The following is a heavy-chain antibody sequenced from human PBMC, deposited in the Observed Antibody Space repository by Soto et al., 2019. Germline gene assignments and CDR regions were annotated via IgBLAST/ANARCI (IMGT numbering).Heavy chain of an antibody. CDR1: GGSFSNYA. J-gene: IGHJ3*02. Sequence: QVQLVQSGAEVKKPGSSVKVSCKASGGSFSNYAVNWVRQAPGQGLEWMGGIIPIFGTTNNAQKFQGRVTITADESTSTAYMDLSSLRSADTAVYYCAIGTYSFDSMGYDGAFDIWGQGTVVTVSS. D-gene: IGHD3-22*01. CDR3: AIGTYSFDSMGYDGAFDI. CDR2: IIPIFGTT. V-gene: IGHV1-69*01.